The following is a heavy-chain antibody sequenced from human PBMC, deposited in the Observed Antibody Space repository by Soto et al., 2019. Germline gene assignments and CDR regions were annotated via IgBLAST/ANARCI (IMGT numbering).Heavy chain of an antibody. CDR1: GFTFSRYA. J-gene: IGHJ4*02. CDR2: ISGSGGST. CDR3: AKYSGYDWSKAVDY. Sequence: EVQLLESGGGLVQPGGSLRLSCAASGFTFSRYAMSWVRQAPGKGLEWVSAISGSGGSTYYADSVKGRFTISRDNSKNTLSLQMNSLRAEDTAVYYCAKYSGYDWSKAVDYWGQGTLVTVSS. V-gene: IGHV3-23*01. D-gene: IGHD5-12*01.